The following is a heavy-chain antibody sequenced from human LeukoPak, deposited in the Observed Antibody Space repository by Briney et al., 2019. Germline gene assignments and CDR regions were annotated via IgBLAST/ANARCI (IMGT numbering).Heavy chain of an antibody. J-gene: IGHJ4*02. CDR3: AKGKDGYNTDFDY. Sequence: KPGGSLRLSCAASGYTFRDYSVNWVRQVPGKGLEWVSSISSTGTYIYYADSVKGRFTISRDNSKNTLYLQMNSLRAEDTAVYYCAKGKDGYNTDFDYWGQGTLVTVSS. D-gene: IGHD5-24*01. V-gene: IGHV3-21*04. CDR1: GYTFRDYS. CDR2: ISSTGTYI.